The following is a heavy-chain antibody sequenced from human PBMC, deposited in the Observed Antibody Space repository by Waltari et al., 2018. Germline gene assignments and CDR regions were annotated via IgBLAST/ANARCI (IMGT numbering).Heavy chain of an antibody. CDR2: MNPNSGGT. CDR3: ARDGGFDF. CDR1: GYTFIDHY. V-gene: IGHV1-2*02. J-gene: IGHJ4*02. D-gene: IGHD2-15*01. Sequence: QVQLVQSGTEVKKSGASVRVSCKASGYTFIDHYIHWVRQAHGQGLEWMGWMNPNSGGTNYAQKFQGRVTMTRDTSTSTAYMELTRMTSDDTAIYYCARDGGFDFWGQGSLVTVSS.